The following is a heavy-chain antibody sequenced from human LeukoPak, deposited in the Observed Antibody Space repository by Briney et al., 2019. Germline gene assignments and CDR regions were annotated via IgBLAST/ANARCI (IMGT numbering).Heavy chain of an antibody. D-gene: IGHD2-15*01. CDR2: INPNSGGT. V-gene: IGHV1-2*02. J-gene: IGHJ3*02. CDR3: ARDLYCSGGSCYAFDI. Sequence: GASVKVSCKASGYTFTGYYMHWVRQAPGQGLEWMGWINPNSGGTNYAQKFQGRVTMTRDTSISTAYMELSRLRSDDTAVYYCARDLYCSGGSCYAFDIWGQGTMVTVSS. CDR1: GYTFTGYY.